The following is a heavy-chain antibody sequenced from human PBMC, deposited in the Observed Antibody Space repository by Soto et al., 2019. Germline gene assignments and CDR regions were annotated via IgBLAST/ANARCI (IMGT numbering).Heavy chain of an antibody. J-gene: IGHJ5*02. CDR1: GCTFSSYA. V-gene: IGHV1-69*13. CDR3: AREGLVGQWVVKASGWFDP. CDR2: IIPIFGTA. D-gene: IGHD6-19*01. Sequence: GASVKVSCKASGCTFSSYAISWVRQAPGQGLEWMGGIIPIFGTANYAQKFQGRVTITADESTSPAYMELSSLRSEDTAVYYCAREGLVGQWVVKASGWFDPWGQGTLVTVPS.